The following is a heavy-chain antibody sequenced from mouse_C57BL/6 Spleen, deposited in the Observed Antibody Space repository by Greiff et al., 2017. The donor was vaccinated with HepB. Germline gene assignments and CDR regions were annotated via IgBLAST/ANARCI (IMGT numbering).Heavy chain of an antibody. V-gene: IGHV5-17*01. CDR3: ARGGYYEAMDY. Sequence: EVQLVESGGGLVKPGGSLKLSCAASGFTFSDYGMHWVRQAPEKGLEWVAYISSGSSTIYYADTVKGRFTISRDNAKNTLFLQMTSLRSEDTAMYYCARGGYYEAMDYWGQGTSVTVSS. J-gene: IGHJ4*01. D-gene: IGHD2-4*01. CDR2: ISSGSSTI. CDR1: GFTFSDYG.